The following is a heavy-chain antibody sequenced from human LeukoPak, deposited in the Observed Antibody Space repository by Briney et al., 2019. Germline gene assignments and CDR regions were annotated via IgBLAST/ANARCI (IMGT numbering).Heavy chain of an antibody. J-gene: IGHJ6*02. Sequence: SETLSLTCAVYGGSFSGYYWSWIRQPPGKGLEWIGEINHSGSTNYNPSLKSRVTISVDTSKNQFSLKLSSVTAADTAVYYCARDGRGYCSSTSCYRLYYYGMDVWGQGTTVTVSS. CDR2: INHSGST. CDR3: ARDGRGYCSSTSCYRLYYYGMDV. V-gene: IGHV4-34*01. D-gene: IGHD2-2*01. CDR1: GGSFSGYY.